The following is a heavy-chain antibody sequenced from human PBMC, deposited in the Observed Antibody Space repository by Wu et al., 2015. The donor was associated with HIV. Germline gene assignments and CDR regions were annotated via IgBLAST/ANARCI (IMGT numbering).Heavy chain of an antibody. CDR3: ARDHGYCSGGSCYYYYGMDV. Sequence: QVQLVQSGAEVKKPGSSVKVSCKASGGTFSSYAISWVRQAPGQGLEWMGRIIPIFGTANYAQKFQGRVTITADESTSTAYMELSSLRSEDTAVYYCARDHGYCSGGSCYYYYGMDVVGPRDHGPPSP. CDR2: IIPIFGTA. V-gene: IGHV1-69*13. D-gene: IGHD2-15*01. CDR1: GGTFSSYA. J-gene: IGHJ6*02.